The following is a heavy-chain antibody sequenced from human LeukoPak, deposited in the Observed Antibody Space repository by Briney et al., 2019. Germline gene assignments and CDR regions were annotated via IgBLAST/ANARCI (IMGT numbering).Heavy chain of an antibody. V-gene: IGHV3-23*01. CDR1: GFTFTSYA. Sequence: GGSLRLSCEASGFTFTSYAMHWVRQTPGKGLEWVSSISASGSGTFYTDSMNGRFTISRDNAKKTFFLQMKNLRPGDTALYYCAKGRDTSGRQNFDFWGQGTLVTVSS. CDR3: AKGRDTSGRQNFDF. D-gene: IGHD6-19*01. J-gene: IGHJ4*02. CDR2: ISASGSGT.